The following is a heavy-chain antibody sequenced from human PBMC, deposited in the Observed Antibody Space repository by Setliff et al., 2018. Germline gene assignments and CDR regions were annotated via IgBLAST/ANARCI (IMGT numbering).Heavy chain of an antibody. CDR3: ARHGHCTNGVCYFDY. CDR2: INQDGSQK. J-gene: IGHJ4*02. D-gene: IGHD2-8*01. CDR1: GFTFSSYW. Sequence: GSLRLSCAASGFTFSSYWMAWVRQAPGKGLEWVANINQDGSQKYYVDSVKGRFTISADKSISTAYLQWSSLKASDTAMYYCARHGHCTNGVCYFDYWGQGTLVTVSS. V-gene: IGHV3-7*03.